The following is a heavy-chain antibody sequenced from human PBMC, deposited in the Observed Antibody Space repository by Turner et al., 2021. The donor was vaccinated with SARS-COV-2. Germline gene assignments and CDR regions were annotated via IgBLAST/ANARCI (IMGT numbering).Heavy chain of an antibody. V-gene: IGHV1-2*02. J-gene: IGHJ3*02. CDR2: INPNSAGT. D-gene: IGHD3-22*01. CDR3: ARGGLYYYDSSAYYGDAFDI. Sequence: QVQLVQSGAEVKKPGASVTVSCKASGSTFTGYYMHWARQAAGQELEWMGRINPNSAGTNDALNCQGRVTRTRDTSISTAYMGLSRLRADDTAVYYCARGGLYYYDSSAYYGDAFDIWGQGTMVTVSS. CDR1: GSTFTGYY.